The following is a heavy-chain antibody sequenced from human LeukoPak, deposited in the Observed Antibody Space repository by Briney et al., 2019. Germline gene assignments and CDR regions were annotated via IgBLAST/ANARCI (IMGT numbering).Heavy chain of an antibody. J-gene: IGHJ4*02. V-gene: IGHV3-30-3*01. CDR3: ARSTPPLRYFAY. CDR1: GFTFSSYA. CDR2: ISYDGSNK. Sequence: GRSLRLSCAASGFTFSSYAMHWVRQAPGKGLEWVAVISYDGSNKYYADSVKGRFTISRDNSKNTLYLQMNSLRAEDTAVYYCARSTPPLRYFAYWGQGTLVTVSS. D-gene: IGHD3-9*01.